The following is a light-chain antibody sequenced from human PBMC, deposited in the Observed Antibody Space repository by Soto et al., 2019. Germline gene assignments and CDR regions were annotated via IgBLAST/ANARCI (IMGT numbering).Light chain of an antibody. CDR1: QSVPKNY. J-gene: IGKJ1*01. V-gene: IGKV3-20*01. CDR3: HQYATSPQT. Sequence: EILLTQSPGTLSLSPGVRATLSCRASQSVPKNYLAWYQQKPGQAPRLLIYGPSSRATGIPDRFSGSGSGTDFTLTICRLEPEDFAVYYCHQYATSPQTFGQGTKVGIK. CDR2: GPS.